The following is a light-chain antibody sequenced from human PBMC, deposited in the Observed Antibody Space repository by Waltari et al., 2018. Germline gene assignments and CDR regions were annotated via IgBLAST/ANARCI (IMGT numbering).Light chain of an antibody. Sequence: QTVVTQEPSLPVSPGGTVTLTCALSSGPLSPTSSATWYQRTPGQAPPTLGYKANARSSGVPDRFSGSILGNTAALTITGAQADDESDYYCALYMGSGIWVFGGGTRLTVL. J-gene: IGLJ3*02. CDR3: ALYMGSGIWV. CDR2: KAN. V-gene: IGLV8-61*01. CDR1: SGPLSPTSS.